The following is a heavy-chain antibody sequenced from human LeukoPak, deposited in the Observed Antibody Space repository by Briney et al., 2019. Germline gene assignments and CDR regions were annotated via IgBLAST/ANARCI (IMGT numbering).Heavy chain of an antibody. Sequence: ASVKVSCKASGYTFTGYYMHWVRQATGQGLEWMGWMNPNSGNTGYAQKFQGRVTITRNTSISTAYMELRSLRSEDTAVYYCARGGIAAAGISAYFDYWGQGTLVTVSS. D-gene: IGHD6-13*01. CDR3: ARGGIAAAGISAYFDY. CDR2: MNPNSGNT. V-gene: IGHV1-8*03. J-gene: IGHJ4*02. CDR1: GYTFTGYY.